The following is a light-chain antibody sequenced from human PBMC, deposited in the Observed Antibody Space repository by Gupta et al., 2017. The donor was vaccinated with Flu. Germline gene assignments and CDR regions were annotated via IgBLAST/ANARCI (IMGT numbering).Light chain of an antibody. Sequence: PATLSVSPGEIATLSCRSSQSISTNLAWFQLQSCQVSRLLIYGASTRATGIPARFSGSGSGTEFTLTISSLQSEDFAVYYCQPCFPCPWTFGHGTXVELK. J-gene: IGKJ1*01. CDR1: QSISTN. CDR3: QPCFPCPWT. V-gene: IGKV3-15*01. CDR2: GAS.